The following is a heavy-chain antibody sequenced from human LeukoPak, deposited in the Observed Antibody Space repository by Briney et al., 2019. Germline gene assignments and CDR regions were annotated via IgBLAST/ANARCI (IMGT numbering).Heavy chain of an antibody. Sequence: GGSLRLSCAASGFTFSSYAMHWVRQAPGKGLEYVSAISSNGGSTYYANSVKGRFTISRDNSKNTLYLQMGSLRAEDMAVYYCARGGGIAAANDAFDIWGQGTMVTVSS. J-gene: IGHJ3*02. CDR1: GFTFSSYA. CDR3: ARGGGIAAANDAFDI. V-gene: IGHV3-64*01. D-gene: IGHD6-13*01. CDR2: ISSNGGST.